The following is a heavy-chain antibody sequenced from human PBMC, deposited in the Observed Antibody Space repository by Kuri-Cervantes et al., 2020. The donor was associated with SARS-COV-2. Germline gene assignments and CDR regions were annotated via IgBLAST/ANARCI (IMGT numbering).Heavy chain of an antibody. CDR2: TFYRSKWYN. D-gene: IGHD6-13*01. CDR1: GDSVSSNSAA. CDR3: ARDRDLAGGMDV. Sequence: LRLSCATSGDSVSSNSAAWNWIRQSPSRGLEWLGRTFYRSKWYNDYAVSVKNRITINPDTSKNQFSLQLNSVTPEDTAVYYCARDRDLAGGMDVWGQGTTVTVSS. V-gene: IGHV6-1*01. J-gene: IGHJ6*02.